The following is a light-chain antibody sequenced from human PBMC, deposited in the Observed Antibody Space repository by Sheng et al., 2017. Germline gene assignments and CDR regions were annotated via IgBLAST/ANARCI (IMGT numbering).Light chain of an antibody. CDR3: QHYGASPPIFA. J-gene: IGKJ3*01. CDR1: QSVNYDY. Sequence: ELVLTQSPGTLYLSPGERATLSCRTSQSVNYDYLAWYQRKPGQAPRLLIYGVSNRATGIPDRFSGSVSGTDFTLTISRLEPEDSGVYYCQHYGASPPIFAFGPGTKV. V-gene: IGKV3-20*01. CDR2: GVS.